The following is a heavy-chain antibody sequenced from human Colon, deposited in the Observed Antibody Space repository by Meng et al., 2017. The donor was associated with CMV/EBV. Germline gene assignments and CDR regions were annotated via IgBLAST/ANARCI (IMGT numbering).Heavy chain of an antibody. D-gene: IGHD3-10*01. Sequence: ASVKVSCKASGYTFTSYYMHWVRQAPGQGLEWMGIINPSGGSTSYAQKFQGRVTMTRDTSTSTVYMELSSLRSKDTAVYYCARESGDGSGRRDWFDPWGQGTLVTVSS. CDR2: INPSGGST. J-gene: IGHJ5*02. V-gene: IGHV1-46*01. CDR1: GYTFTSYY. CDR3: ARESGDGSGRRDWFDP.